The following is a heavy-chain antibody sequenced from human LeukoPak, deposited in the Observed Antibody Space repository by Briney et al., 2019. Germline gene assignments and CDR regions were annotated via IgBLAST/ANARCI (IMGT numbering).Heavy chain of an antibody. CDR3: ARRADSGYEEDAFDI. CDR1: GGSISSYY. D-gene: IGHD5-12*01. V-gene: IGHV4-59*01. Sequence: SETLSLTCTVSGGSISSYYWSWIRQPPGKGLEWIGYIYYSGSTNYNPSLKSRVTISVDTSKNQFSLKLSSVTAADTAVYYCARRADSGYEEDAFDIWGQGTMVTVS. CDR2: IYYSGST. J-gene: IGHJ3*02.